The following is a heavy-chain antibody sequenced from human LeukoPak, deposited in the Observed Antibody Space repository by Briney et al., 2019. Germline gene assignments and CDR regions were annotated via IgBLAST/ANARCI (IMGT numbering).Heavy chain of an antibody. CDR3: ARYRGPQQLVQRWFDP. Sequence: PSETLSLTCSVSGGSISSYYWSWIRQPPGKGLEWIGYIYYSGSTNYNPSLKSRVTISVDTSKNQFSLKLSSVTAADTAVYYCARYRGPQQLVQRWFDPWGQEPWSPSPQ. CDR1: GGSISSYY. J-gene: IGHJ5*02. D-gene: IGHD6-13*01. CDR2: IYYSGST. V-gene: IGHV4-59*01.